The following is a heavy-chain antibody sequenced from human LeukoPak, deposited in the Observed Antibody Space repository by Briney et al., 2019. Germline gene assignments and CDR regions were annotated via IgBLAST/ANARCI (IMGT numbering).Heavy chain of an antibody. CDR3: ARDYSPGAFDI. V-gene: IGHV1-69*05. CDR2: IIPIFGTA. J-gene: IGHJ3*02. D-gene: IGHD5-18*01. CDR1: GYTFTGYY. Sequence: SVKVSCKASGYTFTGYYMHWVRQAPGQGLEWMGGIIPIFGTANYAQKFQGRVTITTDESTSTAYMELSSLRSEDTAVYYCARDYSPGAFDIWGQGTMVTVSS.